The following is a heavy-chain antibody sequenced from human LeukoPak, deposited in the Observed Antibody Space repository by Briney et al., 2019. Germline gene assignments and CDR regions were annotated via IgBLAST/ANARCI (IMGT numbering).Heavy chain of an antibody. J-gene: IGHJ5*02. CDR2: IIPIFGTA. D-gene: IGHD3-10*01. CDR3: ARVRDYYGSGSSPLQRHNWFDP. V-gene: IGHV1-69*01. CDR1: GGTFSSYA. Sequence: SVKVSCKASGGTFSSYAISWVRQAPGQGLEWMGGIIPIFGTANYAQKFQGRVTITADESTSTAYVELSSLRSEDTAVYYCARVRDYYGSGSSPLQRHNWFDPWGQGTLVTVSS.